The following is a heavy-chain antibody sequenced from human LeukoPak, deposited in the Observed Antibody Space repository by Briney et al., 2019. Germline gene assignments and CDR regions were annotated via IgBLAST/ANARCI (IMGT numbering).Heavy chain of an antibody. J-gene: IGHJ6*03. CDR1: GGSFSGYD. CDR3: ARIITMVRGVIHYYYYMDV. D-gene: IGHD3-10*01. CDR2: MNHSGST. Sequence: SETLSLTCAVYGGSFSGYDWSWIRQPQGKGLEWIVEMNHSGSTNYNPSLKSRVTISVDTSKNQFSLKLSSVTAADTAVYYCARIITMVRGVIHYYYYMDVWGKGTTVTISS. V-gene: IGHV4-34*01.